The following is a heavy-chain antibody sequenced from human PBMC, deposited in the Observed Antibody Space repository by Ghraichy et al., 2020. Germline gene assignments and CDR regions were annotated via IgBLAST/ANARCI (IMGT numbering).Heavy chain of an antibody. D-gene: IGHD3-22*01. CDR3: ARGADYYDSSGYSEYDY. CDR1: GFTFSSYS. J-gene: IGHJ4*02. Sequence: GGSLRLSCAASGFTFSSYSMNWVRQATGKGLEWVSYISSSSSTIYYADSVKARFTISRDNAKNSLYLQMNSLRAEDTAVYYCARGADYYDSSGYSEYDYWRQGTLVTVSS. CDR2: ISSSSSTI. V-gene: IGHV3-48*01.